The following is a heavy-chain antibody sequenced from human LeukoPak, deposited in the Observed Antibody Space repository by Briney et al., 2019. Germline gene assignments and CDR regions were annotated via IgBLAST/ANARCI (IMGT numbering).Heavy chain of an antibody. CDR2: IRYDGSNK. D-gene: IGHD5-12*01. CDR3: AKEHYSGYDLFDY. J-gene: IGHJ4*02. CDR1: GFTFSSYG. V-gene: IGHV3-30*02. Sequence: GGSLRLSCAASGFTFSSYGMHWVRQAPGKGLEWVAFIRYDGSNKYYADSVKGRFTISRDNSKNTLYLQMNSLRAEDAAVYYCAKEHYSGYDLFDYWGQGTLVTVSS.